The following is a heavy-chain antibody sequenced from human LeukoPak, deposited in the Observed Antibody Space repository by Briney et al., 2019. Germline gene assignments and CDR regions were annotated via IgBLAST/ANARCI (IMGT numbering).Heavy chain of an antibody. D-gene: IGHD3-9*01. CDR3: ARSPHILTGENFDY. CDR2: ITGDGSST. Sequence: PGGSLRLSCAASGFTFSSYWMHRVRQAPGKGLVWVSRITGDGSSTSYADSVEGRLTISRDNAKNTLYLQMSSLRVEDTAVYYCARSPHILTGENFDYWGQGTLVTVSS. V-gene: IGHV3-74*01. J-gene: IGHJ4*02. CDR1: GFTFSSYW.